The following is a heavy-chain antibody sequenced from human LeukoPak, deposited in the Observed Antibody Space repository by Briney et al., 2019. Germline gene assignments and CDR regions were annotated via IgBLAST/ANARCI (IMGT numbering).Heavy chain of an antibody. CDR2: ISWDGGST. D-gene: IGHD3-22*01. Sequence: GGSLRLSCAASGFTFDDYTMHWVRQAPGKGLEWVSLISWDGGSTYYADSVKGRFTISRDNSKNSLYLQMNSLRTEDTALYYCAKGGLEGSSGYYCDYWGQGTLVTVSS. J-gene: IGHJ4*02. CDR1: GFTFDDYT. V-gene: IGHV3-43*01. CDR3: AKGGLEGSSGYYCDY.